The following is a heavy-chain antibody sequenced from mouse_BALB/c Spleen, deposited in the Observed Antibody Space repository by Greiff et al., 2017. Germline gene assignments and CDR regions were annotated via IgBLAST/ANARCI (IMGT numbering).Heavy chain of an antibody. D-gene: IGHD1-1*01. CDR2: IDPYNGGT. V-gene: IGHV1S135*01. Sequence: VQLQQSGPELVKPGASVKVSCKASGYAFTSYNMYWVKQSHGKSLEWIGYIDPYNGGTSYNQKFKGKATLTVDKSSSTAYMHLNSLTSEDSAVSYGARTSRYGGRYYAMDYWGQGTSVTVSS. J-gene: IGHJ4*01. CDR3: ARTSRYGGRYYAMDY. CDR1: GYAFTSYN.